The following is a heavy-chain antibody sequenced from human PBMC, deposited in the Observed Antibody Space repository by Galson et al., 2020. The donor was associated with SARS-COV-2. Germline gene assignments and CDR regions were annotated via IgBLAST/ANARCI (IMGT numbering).Heavy chain of an antibody. CDR1: GGSISSTTYY. CDR2: INHSGRT. Sequence: SETLSLTCIVSGGSISSTTYYWVWIRQPPGKGPEWFGSINHSGRTNYNPSVKSRVTISVDTSNNHISLKLSSVTAADTAVYYCASSWAADWFFVLWGRGTLVTVSS. V-gene: IGHV4-39*07. J-gene: IGHJ2*01. CDR3: ASSWAADWFFVL. D-gene: IGHD6-25*01.